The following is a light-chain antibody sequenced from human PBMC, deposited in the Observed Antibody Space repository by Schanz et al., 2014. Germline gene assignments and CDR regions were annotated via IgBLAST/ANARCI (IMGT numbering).Light chain of an antibody. CDR3: QQRRDWPQT. CDR1: QSVGRY. V-gene: IGKV3-11*01. J-gene: IGKJ1*01. Sequence: EIVLTQSPATLSLSPGERATLSCRASQSVGRYLAWYQQKPGQAPRLLISDASDRATGIPARFSGSGSGTDFTLTISSLEPEDFAVYYCQQRRDWPQTFGQGTKVE. CDR2: DAS.